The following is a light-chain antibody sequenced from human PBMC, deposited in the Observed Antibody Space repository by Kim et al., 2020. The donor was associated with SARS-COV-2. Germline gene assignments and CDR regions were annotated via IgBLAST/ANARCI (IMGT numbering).Light chain of an antibody. J-gene: IGKJ4*01. V-gene: IGKV3-20*01. CDR1: QSVSSSY. CDR2: GTA. Sequence: EIVLTRSPGTLSLSPGQPATLSCRASQSVSSSYLAWYQQKPGQAPRLLIYGTASRSTGIPDRFSGSGSGTDFTLTINRLEPEDFAVNYCQQFGCSSPLTFGGGTKVDIK. CDR3: QQFGCSSPLT.